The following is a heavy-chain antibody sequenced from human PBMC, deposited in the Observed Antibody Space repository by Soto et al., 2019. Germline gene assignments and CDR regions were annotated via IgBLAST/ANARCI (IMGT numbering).Heavy chain of an antibody. V-gene: IGHV3-30*04. J-gene: IGHJ4*02. CDR2: VSSDGSIE. CDR3: AKDLYYYDFGRVDS. Sequence: PGGSLRLSCTGSGFTFSSYAMHWVRLAPGKGLEWVAVVSSDGSIENYADSVRGRFTISRDNSKNTVFLQMNSLRVEDTAVYYCAKDLYYYDFGRVDSWGQGTLVTVSS. CDR1: GFTFSSYA. D-gene: IGHD3-16*01.